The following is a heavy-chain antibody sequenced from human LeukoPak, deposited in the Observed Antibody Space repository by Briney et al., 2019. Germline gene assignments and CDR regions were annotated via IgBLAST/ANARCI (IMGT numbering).Heavy chain of an antibody. J-gene: IGHJ4*02. CDR1: GDSLNSYY. Sequence: SETLSLTCTVSGDSLNSYYWSWIRQPPGEGLQWIGYIFYSGSSNYNASLRSRVAISVDTSKNQFSLKLTSVTASDTAVYYCAGRAARFFDYWGQGILVTVSS. CDR3: AGRAARFFDY. V-gene: IGHV4-59*01. CDR2: IFYSGSS. D-gene: IGHD6-25*01.